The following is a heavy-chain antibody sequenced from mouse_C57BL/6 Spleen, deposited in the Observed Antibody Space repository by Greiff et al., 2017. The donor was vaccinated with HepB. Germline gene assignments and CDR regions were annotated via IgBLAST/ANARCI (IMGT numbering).Heavy chain of an antibody. V-gene: IGHV1-69*01. Sequence: QVQLQQPGAELVMPGASVKLSCKASGYTFTSYWMHWVKQRPGQGLEWIGEIDPSDSYTNYNQKFKGKSTLTVDKSSSTAYMQLSSLTSEDSAVYYCARKGWLGYFDYWGQVTTLTVSS. J-gene: IGHJ2*01. CDR1: GYTFTSYW. D-gene: IGHD2-3*01. CDR2: IDPSDSYT. CDR3: ARKGWLGYFDY.